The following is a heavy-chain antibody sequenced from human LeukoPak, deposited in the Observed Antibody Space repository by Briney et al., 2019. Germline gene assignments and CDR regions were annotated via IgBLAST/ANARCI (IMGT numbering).Heavy chain of an antibody. J-gene: IGHJ3*02. V-gene: IGHV4-59*01. Sequence: SETLSLTCTVSGASISNFYWSWIRQPPGKGLEWIGYIYYSGSTNYNPSLYSRVTISVDTSKNQISLKLSSVTAADTAVYYCATRISSNYPPNAFDIWGQGTMVTVSS. CDR3: ATRISSNYPPNAFDI. D-gene: IGHD2-2*01. CDR1: GASISNFY. CDR2: IYYSGST.